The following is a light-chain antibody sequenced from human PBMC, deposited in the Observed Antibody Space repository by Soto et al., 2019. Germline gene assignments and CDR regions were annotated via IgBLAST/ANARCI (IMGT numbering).Light chain of an antibody. CDR1: QSVSSY. CDR2: DAS. CDR3: QQRSNSWT. J-gene: IGKJ1*01. Sequence: EIVLTQSPATLSLSPGERATLSCMASQSVSSYLAWYQQKPGQAPRLLIYDASNRATGIPARFSGSGSGTDFTLTISSLEPEDFAVYYCQQRSNSWTFGQGTKVEIK. V-gene: IGKV3-11*01.